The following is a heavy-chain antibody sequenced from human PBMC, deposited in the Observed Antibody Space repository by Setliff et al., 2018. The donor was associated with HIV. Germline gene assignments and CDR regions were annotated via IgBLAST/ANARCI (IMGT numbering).Heavy chain of an antibody. CDR2: IKPSETT. J-gene: IGHJ4*02. Sequence: SETLSLTCAVYGETFNNFYWSWIRQAPGKGLEWIGEIKPSETTNNNPPLKSRVTMTVDTSKKQFSLKLSSVTAADTAVYYCTRGRGMPTLTTWGQGALVTVSS. V-gene: IGHV4-34*01. CDR1: GETFNNFY. D-gene: IGHD3-22*01. CDR3: TRGRGMPTLTT.